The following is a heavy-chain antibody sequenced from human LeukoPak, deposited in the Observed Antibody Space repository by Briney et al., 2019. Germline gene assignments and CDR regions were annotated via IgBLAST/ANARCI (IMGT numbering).Heavy chain of an antibody. CDR3: ARHRSGWLQSSFDY. CDR2: IYTSGTT. D-gene: IGHD5-24*01. CDR1: GGSISSGSYY. J-gene: IGHJ4*02. V-gene: IGHV4-61*02. Sequence: SETLSLTCTVSGGSISSGSYYFNWIRQPAGKGLEWIGRIYTSGTTNYNPSLKSRVSISVDTSKNQFSLRLSSVTAADTAVYYCARHRSGWLQSSFDYWGQGTLVTVSS.